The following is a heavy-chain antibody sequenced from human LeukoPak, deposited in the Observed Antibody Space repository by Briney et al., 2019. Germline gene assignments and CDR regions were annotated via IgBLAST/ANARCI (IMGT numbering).Heavy chain of an antibody. J-gene: IGHJ4*02. CDR3: ARDLVPQGFDY. V-gene: IGHV1-18*01. CDR2: ISAYNGDT. CDR1: GYTFSSYG. D-gene: IGHD2-8*02. Sequence: ASVKVSCKASGYTFSSYGISWVRQAPGQGLEWMGRISAYNGDTTYSQKFQGRVTLTTDTSTSTAYMELRSLRSDDTAVYYCARDLVPQGFDYWGQGTLVTVSS.